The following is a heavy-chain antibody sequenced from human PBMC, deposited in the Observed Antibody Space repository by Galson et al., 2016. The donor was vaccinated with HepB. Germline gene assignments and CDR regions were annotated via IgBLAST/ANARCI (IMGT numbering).Heavy chain of an antibody. D-gene: IGHD4-23*01. J-gene: IGHJ4*02. CDR1: KFTFRNYA. Sequence: SLRLSCAASKFTFRNYAMSWVRPAPGKGLEWVSSISGPGRNTYYADSVKGRFTISRDNSKNTLYLQMNSLRAEDTAVYYCAKQLPYGGNSRSPDYWGQGTLVTVSS. CDR3: AKQLPYGGNSRSPDY. CDR2: ISGPGRNT. V-gene: IGHV3-23*01.